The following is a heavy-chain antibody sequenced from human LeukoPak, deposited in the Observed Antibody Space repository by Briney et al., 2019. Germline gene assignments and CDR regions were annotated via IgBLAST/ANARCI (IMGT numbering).Heavy chain of an antibody. CDR3: ARGYCSGGSCYWFDP. Sequence: ASVKVSRKASGYTFTSDGISWVRQAPGQGLEWMGWISAYNGNRNYAQKVEGRVTMTTDTSTNTAYMELRGLRSDDTALYYCARGYCSGGSCYWFDPWGQGTLVTVSS. CDR2: ISAYNGNR. D-gene: IGHD2-15*01. J-gene: IGHJ5*02. CDR1: GYTFTSDG. V-gene: IGHV1-18*01.